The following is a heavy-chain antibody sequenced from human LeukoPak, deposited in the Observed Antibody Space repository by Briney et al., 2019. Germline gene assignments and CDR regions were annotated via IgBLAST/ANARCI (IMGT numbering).Heavy chain of an antibody. CDR3: ARQKGDYGDLYYFDY. V-gene: IGHV4-39*01. Sequence: SETLSLTCTVSGGSINSSSYYWRWIRQPPGKGLEWIGSIYYSGSTYYNPSLKSRVTISVDTSKNQFSLKLSSVTAADTAVYYCARQKGDYGDLYYFDYWGQGTLVTVSS. J-gene: IGHJ4*02. D-gene: IGHD4-17*01. CDR2: IYYSGST. CDR1: GGSINSSSYY.